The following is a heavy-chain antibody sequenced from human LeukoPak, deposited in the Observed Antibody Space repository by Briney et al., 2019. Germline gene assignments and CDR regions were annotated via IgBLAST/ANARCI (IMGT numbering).Heavy chain of an antibody. D-gene: IGHD2-2*01. J-gene: IGHJ4*02. Sequence: PSETLSLTCTVSGGSINTHFWSWIRQPAGRGLEWIGRIHATGGTGYSPSLKSRITMSLDASKNQVTLMLSSVTAADAAVYYCARDLALGYCPSSGCSSPLFDYWGQGSLVTVSS. CDR3: ARDLALGYCPSSGCSSPLFDY. V-gene: IGHV4-4*07. CDR2: IHATGGT. CDR1: GGSINTHF.